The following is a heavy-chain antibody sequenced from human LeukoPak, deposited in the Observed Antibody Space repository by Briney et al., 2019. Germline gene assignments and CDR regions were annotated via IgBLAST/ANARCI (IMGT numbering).Heavy chain of an antibody. V-gene: IGHV1-69*06. CDR1: GGTFSSYA. CDR2: IIPIFGTA. J-gene: IGHJ4*02. D-gene: IGHD3-22*01. CDR3: ARRTGRYYYDSSGYSPSLYYFDY. Sequence: GASVKVSCKASGGTFSSYAISWVRQAPGQGLEWMGGIIPIFGTANYAQKFQGRVTITADKSTSTAYMELRSLRSDDTAVYYCARRTGRYYYDSSGYSPSLYYFDYWGQGTLVTVSS.